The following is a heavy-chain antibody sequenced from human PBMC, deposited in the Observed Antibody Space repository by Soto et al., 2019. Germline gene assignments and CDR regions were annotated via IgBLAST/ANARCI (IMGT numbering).Heavy chain of an antibody. D-gene: IGHD2-8*01. V-gene: IGHV1-18*01. J-gene: IGHJ4*02. CDR3: ARDSNVLMVYAFDY. CDR2: INAYSGNT. CDR1: GYTFTSYG. Sequence: ASVKVSCKASGYTFTSYGISWVRQAPGQGLEWMGWINAYSGNTNYAQKLQGRVTMTRDTSISTAYMELSRLRSDDTAVYYCARDSNVLMVYAFDYWGQGTLVTVSS.